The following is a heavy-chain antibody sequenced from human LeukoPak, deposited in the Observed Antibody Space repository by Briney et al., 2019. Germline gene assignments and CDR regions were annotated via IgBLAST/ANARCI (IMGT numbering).Heavy chain of an antibody. D-gene: IGHD3-10*02. CDR1: GGSFSGYY. CDR3: ARGHSMFGLGLGIAY. V-gene: IGHV4-34*01. Sequence: SETLPLTCAVYGGSFSGYYWSWIRQPPGKGLEWIGEINHSGSTDYNPSLKSRVTISVDTSKNQFSLKLSSVTAADTAVYYCARGHSMFGLGLGIAYWGQGTLVTVSS. J-gene: IGHJ4*02. CDR2: INHSGST.